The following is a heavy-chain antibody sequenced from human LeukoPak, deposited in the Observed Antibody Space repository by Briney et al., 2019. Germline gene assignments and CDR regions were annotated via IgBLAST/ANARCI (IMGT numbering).Heavy chain of an antibody. Sequence: GGSLRLSCAASGFTFSSYPVHWVRQAPGKGLEWVALITYDGSNKYYADSVKGRFTISRDNSKNTLYLQMNSLRAEDTAVYYCARVGHYGDFHWGQGTLVTVSS. V-gene: IGHV3-30-3*01. CDR3: ARVGHYGDFH. CDR1: GFTFSSYP. J-gene: IGHJ4*02. D-gene: IGHD4-17*01. CDR2: ITYDGSNK.